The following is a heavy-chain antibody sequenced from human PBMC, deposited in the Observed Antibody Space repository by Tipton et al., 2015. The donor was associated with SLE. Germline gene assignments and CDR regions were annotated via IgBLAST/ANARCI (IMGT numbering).Heavy chain of an antibody. V-gene: IGHV4-34*01. Sequence: TLSLTCAVYGGSFSGYYWSWIRQPPGKGLEWIGEINHSGSTNYNPSLKSRVTIPVDTSKNQFSLKLSSVTAADTAVYYCACRPFNYDFRSRYYPGDALDSWRQGTMVTVSS. J-gene: IGHJ3*02. D-gene: IGHD3-3*01. CDR2: INHSGST. CDR1: GGSFSGYY. CDR3: ACRPFNYDFRSRYYPGDALDS.